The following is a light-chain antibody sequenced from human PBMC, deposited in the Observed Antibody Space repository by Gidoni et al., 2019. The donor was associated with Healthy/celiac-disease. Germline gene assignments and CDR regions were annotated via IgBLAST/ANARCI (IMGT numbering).Light chain of an antibody. Sequence: IVLTHSPATLSLSPGERATLSCRASQCVSSHLAWYQQKPGQATRLLIYDASNRATGIPARFSGSGSGTDFTLTISSLEPEDFAVYYCQQRSNWPPLTFGGGTKVEIK. CDR2: DAS. CDR3: QQRSNWPPLT. CDR1: QCVSSH. J-gene: IGKJ4*01. V-gene: IGKV3-11*01.